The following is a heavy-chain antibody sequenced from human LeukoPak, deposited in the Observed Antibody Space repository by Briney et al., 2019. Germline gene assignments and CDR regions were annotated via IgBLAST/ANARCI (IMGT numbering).Heavy chain of an antibody. CDR1: GGTFSSYA. J-gene: IGHJ4*02. CDR3: ARDSSRQGYFDY. Sequence: SVKVSCKASGGTFSSYAISWVRQAPGQGLEWMGRIIPILGIANYAQKFQGRVTITADKSTSTAYMELSSLRSEDTAVYYCARDSSRQGYFDYRGQGTLVTVSS. CDR2: IIPILGIA. V-gene: IGHV1-69*04.